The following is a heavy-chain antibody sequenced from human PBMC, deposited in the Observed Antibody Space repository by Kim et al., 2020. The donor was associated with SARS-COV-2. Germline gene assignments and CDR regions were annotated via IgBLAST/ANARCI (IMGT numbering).Heavy chain of an antibody. CDR1: GFTFSSYA. CDR3: ARDLWAVAGQFDY. CDR2: ISYDGSNK. V-gene: IGHV3-30-3*01. D-gene: IGHD6-19*01. Sequence: GGSLRLSCAASGFTFSSYAMHWVRQAPGKGLEWVAVISYDGSNKYYADSVKGRFTISRDNSKNTLYLQMNSLRAEDTAVYYCARDLWAVAGQFDYWGQGTLVTVSS. J-gene: IGHJ4*02.